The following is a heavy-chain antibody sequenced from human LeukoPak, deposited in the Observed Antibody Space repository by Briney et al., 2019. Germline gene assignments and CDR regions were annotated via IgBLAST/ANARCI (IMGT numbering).Heavy chain of an antibody. J-gene: IGHJ3*02. CDR1: GYTFTSYA. CDR3: ARDYEKLRYFDWLSVHDAFDI. Sequence: GASVKVSCKASGYTFTSYAMNWVRQAPGQGLEWMGWINTNTGNPTYAQGFTGRFVFSLDTSVSTAYLQISSLKAEDTAVYYCARDYEKLRYFDWLSVHDAFDIWGQGTMVTVSS. V-gene: IGHV7-4-1*02. CDR2: INTNTGNP. D-gene: IGHD3-9*01.